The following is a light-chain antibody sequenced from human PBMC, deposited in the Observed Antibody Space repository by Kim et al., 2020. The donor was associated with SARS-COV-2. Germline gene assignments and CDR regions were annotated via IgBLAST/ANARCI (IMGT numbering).Light chain of an antibody. J-gene: IGLJ2*01. Sequence: ELTQPSSASGTPGQRVTIPCSGSISNIGTNTVNWYQQLPGTAPKLLIYSNNQRPSGVPDRFSDSKSVTSASLAISGLQSDDEADYYCAAWDDSRTVLFGGGAQLAVL. CDR1: ISNIGTNT. CDR3: AAWDDSRTVL. CDR2: SNN. V-gene: IGLV1-44*01.